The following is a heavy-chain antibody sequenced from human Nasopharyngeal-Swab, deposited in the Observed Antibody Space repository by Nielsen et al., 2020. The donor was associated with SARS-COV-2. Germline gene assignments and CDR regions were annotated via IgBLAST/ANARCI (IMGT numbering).Heavy chain of an antibody. CDR3: ARHLSHDYGDPETYYYFDY. Sequence: VRQMPGKGLAWIGSIYYSGSTYYNPSPKRRATISVDTPKNQFSLKLSSVTAADTAVYYCARHLSHDYGDPETYYYFDYWGQGTLVTVSS. CDR2: IYYSGST. D-gene: IGHD4-17*01. J-gene: IGHJ4*02. V-gene: IGHV4-39*01.